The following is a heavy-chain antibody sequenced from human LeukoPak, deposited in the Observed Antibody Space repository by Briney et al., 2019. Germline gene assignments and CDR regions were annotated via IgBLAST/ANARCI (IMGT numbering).Heavy chain of an antibody. Sequence: GGSLRLSCAASGFTFSSYAMHWVRQAPGKGLEWVAVISYDGSNKYYADSVKGRFTISRDNSKNTLYLQMNSLRAEDTAVYYCARAASPTGHYDFWSGYYETPYFDYWGQGTLVTVSS. J-gene: IGHJ4*02. V-gene: IGHV3-30-3*01. CDR1: GFTFSSYA. CDR2: ISYDGSNK. CDR3: ARAASPTGHYDFWSGYYETPYFDY. D-gene: IGHD3-3*01.